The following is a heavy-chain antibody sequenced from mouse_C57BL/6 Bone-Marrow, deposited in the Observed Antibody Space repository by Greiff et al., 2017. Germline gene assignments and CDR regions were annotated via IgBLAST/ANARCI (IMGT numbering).Heavy chain of an antibody. D-gene: IGHD5-1-1*01. V-gene: IGHV1-82*01. Sequence: VQLQESGPELVKPGASVTISCKASGYAFSSSWMNWVKQRPGKGLEWIGRIYPGDGDTNYNGKFKGKATLTADKSSSTAYMQLSSLTSEDSAVYFCARYTVYWYCDVWGTGTTVTVAS. CDR1: GYAFSSSW. CDR3: ARYTVYWYCDV. CDR2: IYPGDGDT. J-gene: IGHJ1*03.